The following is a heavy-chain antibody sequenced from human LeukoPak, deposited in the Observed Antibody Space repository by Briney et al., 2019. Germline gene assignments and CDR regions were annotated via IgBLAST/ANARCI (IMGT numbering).Heavy chain of an antibody. J-gene: IGHJ5*02. Sequence: SETLSLTCTVSGGSISSSSYYWGWIRQPPGKGLEWIGSIYYSGSTYYNPSLKSRVTISVDTSKNQFSLKLSSVTAADTALYYCARQPWGIRGVQRRGWFDPWGQGTLVTVSS. V-gene: IGHV4-39*01. CDR1: GGSISSSSYY. CDR3: ARQPWGIRGVQRRGWFDP. D-gene: IGHD3-10*01. CDR2: IYYSGST.